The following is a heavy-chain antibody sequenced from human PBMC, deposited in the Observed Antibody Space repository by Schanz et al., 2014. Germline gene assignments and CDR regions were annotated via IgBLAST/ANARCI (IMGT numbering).Heavy chain of an antibody. CDR3: ARGRTFDY. V-gene: IGHV1-8*01. CDR1: GYTFTSYD. J-gene: IGHJ4*02. Sequence: QVQLIQSGAEVKKPGASVNVSCTASGYTFTSYDINWVRQAPGQGLEWLGWMNPNSGNPGFAQKFRGRVTMTRNTSMSTAYIELHILTSEDTAVYYCARGRTFDYWGQGTLVTVSS. CDR2: MNPNSGNP.